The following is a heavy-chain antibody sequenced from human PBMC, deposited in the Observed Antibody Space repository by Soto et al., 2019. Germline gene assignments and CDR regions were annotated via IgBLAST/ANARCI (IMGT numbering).Heavy chain of an antibody. CDR3: ARGPLGVLMVDHYYYYGMDV. Sequence: PSETLSLTCTVSGGSISSGGYYWSWIRQHPGKGLEWIGYIYYSGSTYYNPSLKSRVTISVDTSKNQFSLKLSSVTAADTAVYYCARGPLGVLMVDHYYYYGMDVWGQGTTVTVSS. CDR1: GGSISSGGYY. V-gene: IGHV4-31*02. D-gene: IGHD2-8*01. CDR2: IYYSGST. J-gene: IGHJ6*02.